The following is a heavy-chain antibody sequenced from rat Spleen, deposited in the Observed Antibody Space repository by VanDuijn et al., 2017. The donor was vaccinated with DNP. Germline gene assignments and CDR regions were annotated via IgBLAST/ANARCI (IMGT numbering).Heavy chain of an antibody. CDR2: ISTSGGIT. V-gene: IGHV5S23*01. Sequence: EVQLVESGGGLVQPGRSLKLSCAASGFTFSDYNMAWVRQAPTKGLEWVASISTSGGITYYLDSVKGRFTISRDNAENTVYLQMNSLRSEDTATYYCARGGLYYFDYWGQGVMVTVSS. CDR1: GFTFSDYN. D-gene: IGHD4-1*01. CDR3: ARGGLYYFDY. J-gene: IGHJ2*01.